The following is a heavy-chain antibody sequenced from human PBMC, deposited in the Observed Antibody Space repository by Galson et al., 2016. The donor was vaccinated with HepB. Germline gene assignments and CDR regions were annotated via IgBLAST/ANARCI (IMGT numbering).Heavy chain of an antibody. V-gene: IGHV4-59*01. Sequence: SETLSLTCTVSGGSITTYYWSWIRQPPGMRLQWLGYSSYIGSANYHPSLETRVTISLDTSKNQFSLRLTSLTAADTAVYYCARGHNGFPDYWGQGTLVTVSS. CDR2: SSYIGSA. CDR1: GGSITTYY. D-gene: IGHD2-8*01. CDR3: ARGHNGFPDY. J-gene: IGHJ4*02.